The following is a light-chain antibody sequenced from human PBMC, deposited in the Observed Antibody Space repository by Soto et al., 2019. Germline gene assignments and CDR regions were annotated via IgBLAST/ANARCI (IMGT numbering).Light chain of an antibody. Sequence: QSVLTQPPSASGTPGQRVTISFSGSSSNLRINYVYWYQHLPGTAPKLLIYRNNHRPSAVPDRFSGSTSGTSASLAISGLLSEDEDDYYCAAWDDGLRGWVFGGGTQLTV. CDR3: AAWDDGLRGWV. V-gene: IGLV1-47*01. CDR2: RNN. J-gene: IGLJ3*02. CDR1: SSNLRINY.